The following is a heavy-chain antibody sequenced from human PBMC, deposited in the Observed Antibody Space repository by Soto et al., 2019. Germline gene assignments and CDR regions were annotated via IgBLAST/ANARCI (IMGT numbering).Heavy chain of an antibody. CDR1: GFTFDDYT. V-gene: IGHV3-43*01. CDR3: AKNYNPFHSGSWYSGFDY. CDR2: ISWDGGST. J-gene: IGHJ4*02. D-gene: IGHD6-13*01. Sequence: EVQLVESGGVVVQPGGSLRLSCAASGFTFDDYTMHWVRQAPGKGLEWVSLISWDGGSTYYADSVKGRFTISRDNSKNSLYLQMNSLRTEDTALYYCAKNYNPFHSGSWYSGFDYWGQGTLVTVSS.